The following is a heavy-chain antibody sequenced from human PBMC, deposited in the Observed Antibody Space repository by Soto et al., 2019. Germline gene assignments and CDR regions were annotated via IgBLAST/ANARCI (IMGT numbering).Heavy chain of an antibody. CDR2: INHSGST. D-gene: IGHD3-9*01. J-gene: IGHJ5*02. Sequence: SETLSLTCAVYGGSFSGYYWSWIRQPPGEGLEWIGEINHSGSTNYNPSLQSRVTISVDTSKNQFSLKLSSVTAADTAVYYCARGGSLLRDFDWLVPANWFDPWGQGTLVTVSS. CDR3: ARGGSLLRDFDWLVPANWFDP. V-gene: IGHV4-34*01. CDR1: GGSFSGYY.